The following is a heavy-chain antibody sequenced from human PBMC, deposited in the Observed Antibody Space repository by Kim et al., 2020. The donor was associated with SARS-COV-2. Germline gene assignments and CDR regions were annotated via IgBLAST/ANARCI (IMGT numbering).Heavy chain of an antibody. J-gene: IGHJ4*02. CDR1: GFTFSSYA. D-gene: IGHD4-17*01. CDR3: ANLLYGDYDGSDY. CDR2: ISGSGGST. V-gene: IGHV3-23*01. Sequence: GGSLRLSCAASGFTFSSYAMSWVRQAPGKGREWVSAISGSGGSTYYTDSVKGRFTISRDNSKNTLYLQMNSLRAEDTAVYYCANLLYGDYDGSDYWGQGTLVTVSS.